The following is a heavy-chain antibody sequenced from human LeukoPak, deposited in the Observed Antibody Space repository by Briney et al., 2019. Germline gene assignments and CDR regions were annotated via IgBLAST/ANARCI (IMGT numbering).Heavy chain of an antibody. D-gene: IGHD3-16*01. J-gene: IGHJ3*02. CDR3: AKRAGLVDHDAFDI. V-gene: IGHV3-30-3*02. Sequence: QPGGSLRLSCAASGFTFSSYAMHWVRQAPGKGLEWVAVISYDGSNKYYADSVKGRFTISRDNSKNTLYLQMNSLRAEDTAVYYCAKRAGLVDHDAFDIWGQGTMVTVSS. CDR2: ISYDGSNK. CDR1: GFTFSSYA.